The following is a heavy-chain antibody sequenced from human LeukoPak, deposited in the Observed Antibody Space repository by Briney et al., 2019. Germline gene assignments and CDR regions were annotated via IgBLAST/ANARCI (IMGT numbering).Heavy chain of an antibody. CDR2: IYYSGGT. D-gene: IGHD2-2*01. J-gene: IGHJ5*02. Sequence: PSETLSLTCTVSGGSISSYYWSWIRQPPGKGLEWIGYIYYSGGTNYNPSLKSRVTISVDTSKNQFSLKLSSVTAADTAVYYCAGSLEYCSSTSCYLGWFDPWGQGTLVTVSS. CDR1: GGSISSYY. V-gene: IGHV4-59*01. CDR3: AGSLEYCSSTSCYLGWFDP.